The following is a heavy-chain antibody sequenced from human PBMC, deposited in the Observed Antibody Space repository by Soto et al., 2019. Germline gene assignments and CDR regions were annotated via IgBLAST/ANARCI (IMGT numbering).Heavy chain of an antibody. J-gene: IGHJ6*03. CDR1: GGSISSGGYY. Sequence: PSETLSLTCTVSGGSISSGGYYWSWIRQHPGKGLEWIGYIYYSGSTYYNPSLKSRVTISVDTSKNQFSLKLSTVTAADTAVYYWARGRHTDHYYYMQVWGKGTTVTSP. V-gene: IGHV4-31*03. CDR3: ARGRHTDHYYYMQV. CDR2: IYYSGST.